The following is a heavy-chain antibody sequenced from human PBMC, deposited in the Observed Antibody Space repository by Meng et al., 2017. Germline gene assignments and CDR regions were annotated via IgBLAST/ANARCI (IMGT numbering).Heavy chain of an antibody. Sequence: RPLRWWVARLMHSVTRSPTSLGSRGSSIDDYLRWIRHPPEKRVEWMGENNHSGGTNYNPSLESRATISVDTSQNNLSLMLSSVTAADSAVYYCARGLRRPSPLGYWGQGTLVTVSS. CDR3: ARGLRRPSPLGY. J-gene: IGHJ4*02. D-gene: IGHD4-17*01. V-gene: IGHV4-34*01. CDR2: NNHSGGT. CDR1: RGSSIDDY.